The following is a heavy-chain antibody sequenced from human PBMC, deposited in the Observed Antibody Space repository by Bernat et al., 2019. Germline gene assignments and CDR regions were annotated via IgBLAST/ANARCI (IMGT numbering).Heavy chain of an antibody. CDR2: ISYDGSNK. CDR1: GFTFSSYA. J-gene: IGHJ4*02. V-gene: IGHV3-30-3*01. Sequence: QVQLVESGGGVVQPGRSLRLSCAASGFTFSSYAMHWVRQAPGKGLEWVAVISYDGSNKYYADSVKGRFTISRDNSKNTLYLQMNSLRAEDTAVYYCASHSGSYHSYYFDYWGQGTLVTVSS. CDR3: ASHSGSYHSYYFDY. D-gene: IGHD1-26*01.